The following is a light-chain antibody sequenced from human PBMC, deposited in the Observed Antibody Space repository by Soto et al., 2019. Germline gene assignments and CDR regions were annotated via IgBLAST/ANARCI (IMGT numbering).Light chain of an antibody. J-gene: IGKJ2*01. Sequence: EIVMTQSPATLSVSPGERATLSCRASQSVSSNLAWYQQKPGQAPRLLIYGASTGATGIPARFSGSGSGTDFTLTISSLQSEDFAVYYCQQYNNWYTFGQGTKLEIK. V-gene: IGKV3-15*01. CDR3: QQYNNWYT. CDR1: QSVSSN. CDR2: GAS.